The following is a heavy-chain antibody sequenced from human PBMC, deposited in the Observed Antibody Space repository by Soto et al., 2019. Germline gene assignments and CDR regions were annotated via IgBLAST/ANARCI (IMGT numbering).Heavy chain of an antibody. Sequence: PGGSLRLSCAASGFTFSSYGMHWVRQAPGKGLEWVAVIWYDGSNKYYADSVKGRFTISRDNSKNTLYLQMNSLRAEDTAVYYCARDSPSSTRYYYYYMDVWGKGTTVTVSS. J-gene: IGHJ6*03. CDR1: GFTFSSYG. CDR2: IWYDGSNK. CDR3: ARDSPSSTRYYYYYMDV. D-gene: IGHD2-2*01. V-gene: IGHV3-33*01.